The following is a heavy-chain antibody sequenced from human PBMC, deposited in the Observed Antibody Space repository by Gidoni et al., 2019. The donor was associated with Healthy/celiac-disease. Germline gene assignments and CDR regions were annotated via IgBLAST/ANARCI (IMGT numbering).Heavy chain of an antibody. D-gene: IGHD2-15*01. J-gene: IGHJ4*02. CDR1: GFTFRSYA. CDR2: ISGSGGST. V-gene: IGHV3-23*01. Sequence: EVQLLESGGGLVQPGGSLRLSCAASGFTFRSYAMRWVRQAPGKGLEWVSAISGSGGSTYYADSVKGRFTISRDNSKNTLYLQMNSLRAEDTAVYYCAKSGRVVVVAARDYWGQGTLVTVSS. CDR3: AKSGRVVVVAARDY.